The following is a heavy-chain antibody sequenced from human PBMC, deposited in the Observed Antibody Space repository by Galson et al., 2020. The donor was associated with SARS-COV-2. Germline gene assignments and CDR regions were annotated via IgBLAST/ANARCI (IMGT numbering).Heavy chain of an antibody. CDR2: ISYDGSNN. J-gene: IGHJ4*02. CDR1: GFTFSSYA. V-gene: IGHV3-30*04. D-gene: IGHD1-26*01. CDR3: ASAYSGSYVGYFDY. Sequence: GESLKISCAASGFTFSSYAMHWVRQAPGKGLEWVAVISYDGSNNYYTDSVKGRFTISRDNSKNTLYLQMNSLKAEDTAVYYCASAYSGSYVGYFDYWGQGTLVTVSS.